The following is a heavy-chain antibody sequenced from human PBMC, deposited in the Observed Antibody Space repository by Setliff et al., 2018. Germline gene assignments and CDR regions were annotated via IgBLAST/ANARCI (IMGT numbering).Heavy chain of an antibody. CDR1: GGSISSGSDY. Sequence: LSLTCSVSGGSISSGSDYWTWIRQPAGKGLEWIGHIYTSGSTKYNPSLKSRVTISVDTSKNQFSLKVTSVTAADTAVYFCARGRNVAARLFDSWGQGTLVTVSS. CDR3: ARGRNVAARLFDS. CDR2: IYTSGST. V-gene: IGHV4-61*09. J-gene: IGHJ4*02. D-gene: IGHD6-6*01.